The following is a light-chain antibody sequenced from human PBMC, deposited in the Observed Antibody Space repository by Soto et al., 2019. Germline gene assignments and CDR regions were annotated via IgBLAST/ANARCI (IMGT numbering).Light chain of an antibody. Sequence: DIQMTQSPSSLSASVGDRVTITCRASQDISQSLAWYQQKPGKAIKLLIYGASTLQSGVPSRFSSSGSGTDFSLTISSLQPEDVATYYCQKYDSAPLTFGGGTKVEIK. CDR3: QKYDSAPLT. V-gene: IGKV1-27*01. CDR2: GAS. CDR1: QDISQS. J-gene: IGKJ4*01.